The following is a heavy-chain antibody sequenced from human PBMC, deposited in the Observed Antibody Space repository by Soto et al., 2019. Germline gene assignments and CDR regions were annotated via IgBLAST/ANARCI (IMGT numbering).Heavy chain of an antibody. CDR3: AGEGVTSSMSLPWMGYHYYGLDV. V-gene: IGHV1-69*12. CDR2: IMPMFGVT. D-gene: IGHD2-2*01. Sequence: QVQLVQSGAEVKKPGSSVKVSCRAPGGTFNSHTITWVRQAPGQGLEWMGGIMPMFGVTNYARKFQGRLTMTANESTTTAYREVSGLTSEGTAVYYCAGEGVTSSMSLPWMGYHYYGLDVWGQGTTVIVSS. CDR1: GGTFNSHT. J-gene: IGHJ6*02.